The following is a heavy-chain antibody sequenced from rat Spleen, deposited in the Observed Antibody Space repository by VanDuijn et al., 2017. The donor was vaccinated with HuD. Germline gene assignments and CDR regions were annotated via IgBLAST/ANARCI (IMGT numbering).Heavy chain of an antibody. J-gene: IGHJ2*01. V-gene: IGHV2-72*01. CDR3: TGQEWYMDY. D-gene: IGHD1-1*01. Sequence: QVQLKESGPGLVQPSQTLSLTCTVSGFSLTNYHVSWVRQSPGKSLVWVGSIWAGGGSNYNSAVQSRLSISRDTSQGQVFVKRISLQPEDTGTYYWTGQEWYMDYWGQGVMVTDSS. CDR2: IWAGGGS. CDR1: GFSLTNYH.